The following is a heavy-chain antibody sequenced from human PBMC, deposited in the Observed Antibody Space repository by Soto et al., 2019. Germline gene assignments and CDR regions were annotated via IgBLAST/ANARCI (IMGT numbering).Heavy chain of an antibody. D-gene: IGHD1-26*01. J-gene: IGHJ2*01. CDR3: ARIVESGYKIDFDL. Sequence: PSETLSLTCTVPGGSISSGDYYWTWIRQPPGKGLEWIGYIYYSGSTNYNPSLSSRVTISVDTSKNQFSLNLSSVTAADTAVYYCARIVESGYKIDFDLWGRDTLVTVSS. CDR1: GGSISSGDYY. CDR2: IYYSGST. V-gene: IGHV4-30-4*01.